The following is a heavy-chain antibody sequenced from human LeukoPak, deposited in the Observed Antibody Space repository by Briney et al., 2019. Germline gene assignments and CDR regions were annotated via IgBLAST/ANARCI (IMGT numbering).Heavy chain of an antibody. D-gene: IGHD6-19*01. Sequence: PGGSLRLSCAASQFTFSDYTMNWVRQAPGKGLEGVSVISDSGSITYYVDSVKGRFTISRDNSKNTLFLQMNSLRAEDTAVYYCAKDARRTSGWYFFDYWGQGTLVTVSS. CDR2: ISDSGSIT. V-gene: IGHV3-23*01. CDR1: QFTFSDYT. CDR3: AKDARRTSGWYFFDY. J-gene: IGHJ4*02.